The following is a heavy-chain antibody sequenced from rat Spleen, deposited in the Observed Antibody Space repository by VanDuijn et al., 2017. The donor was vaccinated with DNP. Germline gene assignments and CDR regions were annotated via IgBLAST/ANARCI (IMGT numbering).Heavy chain of an antibody. CDR3: ARGTTDYYPHYWYFDF. V-gene: IGHV5S13*01. CDR2: ISTGGGNT. CDR1: GFTFSNYG. Sequence: EVQLVESGGGLVQPGRSLKLSCAASGFTFSNYGMAWVRQAPTKGLEWVASISTGGGNTYYRDSVKGRFTISRDNAKNTQYLQMDSLRSEDTATYYCARGTTDYYPHYWYFDFWGPGTMVTVSS. D-gene: IGHD1-6*01. J-gene: IGHJ1*01.